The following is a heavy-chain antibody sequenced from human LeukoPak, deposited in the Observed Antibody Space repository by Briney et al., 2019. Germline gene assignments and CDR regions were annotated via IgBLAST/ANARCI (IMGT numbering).Heavy chain of an antibody. CDR1: GFTFSSYG. V-gene: IGHV3-23*01. CDR2: ISGSGGST. Sequence: GGSLRLSCAASGFTFSSYGMSWVRQAPGKGLEWVSAISGSGGSTYYADSVKGRFTTSRDNSKNTLYMQMNSLRAEDTAVYYCAKDHLGYCSSTSCPADYWGQGTLVTVSS. D-gene: IGHD2-2*01. J-gene: IGHJ4*02. CDR3: AKDHLGYCSSTSCPADY.